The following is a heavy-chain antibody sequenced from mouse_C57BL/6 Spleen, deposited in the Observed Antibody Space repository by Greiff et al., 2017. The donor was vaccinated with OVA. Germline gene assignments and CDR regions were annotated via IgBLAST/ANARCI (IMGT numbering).Heavy chain of an antibody. CDR1: GYSFTDYN. V-gene: IGHV1-39*01. Sequence: VQLQQSGPELVKPGASVKISCKASGYSFTDYNMNWVKQSNGKSLEWIGVINPNYGTTSYNQKFKGKATLTVDQSSSTAYMQLNSLTSEDSAVYYCARGSHFATVVATDYYAMDYWGQGTSVTVSS. D-gene: IGHD1-1*01. CDR2: INPNYGTT. J-gene: IGHJ4*01. CDR3: ARGSHFATVVATDYYAMDY.